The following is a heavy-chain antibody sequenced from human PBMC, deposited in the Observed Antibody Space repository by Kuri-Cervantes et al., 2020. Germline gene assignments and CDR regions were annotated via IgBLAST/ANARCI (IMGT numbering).Heavy chain of an antibody. CDR2: IWYDGSNK. CDR1: GFIFSVYP. J-gene: IGHJ4*02. D-gene: IGHD1-20*01. V-gene: IGHV3-33*08. Sequence: GESLKISCAASGFIFSVYPMHWVRQAPGKGLEWVAVIWYDGSNKYYADSVKGRFTISRDNSKNTLYLQMNSLRAEDTAVYYCARDASRITGATNDYWGQGTLVTVSS. CDR3: ARDASRITGATNDY.